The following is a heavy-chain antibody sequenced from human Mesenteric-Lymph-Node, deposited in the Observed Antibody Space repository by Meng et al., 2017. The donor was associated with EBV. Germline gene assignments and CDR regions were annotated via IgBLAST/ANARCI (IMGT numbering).Heavy chain of an antibody. CDR2: ISVPNGDS. D-gene: IGHD6-19*01. Sequence: QVHLVQSGPEVKNPGASVKVFCKTSGYTFTKYGFCRLRQAPGQGLEWMGCISVPNGDSDYAQELQGRVTMTTDTSTNTAYMELRSLRSDDTAVYYCARGHARIYNNGWASVFEYWGQGTLVTVSS. J-gene: IGHJ4*02. V-gene: IGHV1-18*01. CDR1: GYTFTKYG. CDR3: ARGHARIYNNGWASVFEY.